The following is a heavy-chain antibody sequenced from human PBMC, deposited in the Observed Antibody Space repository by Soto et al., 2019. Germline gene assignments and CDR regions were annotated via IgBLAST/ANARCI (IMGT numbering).Heavy chain of an antibody. CDR2: IRSKSDGGTT. CDR3: TTGGRYYAS. D-gene: IGHD1-26*01. CDR1: GFTFYIAW. J-gene: IGHJ5*02. V-gene: IGHV3-15*01. Sequence: EVQLVETGGDLVKPGASLRLSCATSGFTFYIAWMTWVRQAPGKGLEWVGRIRSKSDGGTTDYAAPVKDRFTIYRDDSENTMYLQMDSLKTEDTAVYYCTTGGRYYASWGQGTLVTVSS.